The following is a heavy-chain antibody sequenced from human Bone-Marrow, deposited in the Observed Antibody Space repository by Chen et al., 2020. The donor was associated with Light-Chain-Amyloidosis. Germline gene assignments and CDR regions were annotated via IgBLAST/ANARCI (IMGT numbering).Heavy chain of an antibody. CDR2: INPNSGGT. Sequence: QVQLVQSGAEVKKPGASVKVSCKASGYTFTGYYMHWVRQAPGQGLEWMGWINPNSGGTNYAQKCQGRVTMTRDTSISTAYMELSRLGSDDTAVYYCARGYEQQLFWGQGTLVTVSS. CDR1: GYTFTGYY. CDR3: ARGYEQQLF. V-gene: IGHV1-2*02. J-gene: IGHJ4*02. D-gene: IGHD6-13*01.